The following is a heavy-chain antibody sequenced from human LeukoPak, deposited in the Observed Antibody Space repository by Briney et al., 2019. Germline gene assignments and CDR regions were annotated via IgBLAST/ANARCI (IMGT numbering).Heavy chain of an antibody. V-gene: IGHV3-7*03. CDR3: AREGELELRPGLQTRTIDY. CDR2: IKQDGSEK. Sequence: PGGSLRLSCAASGFTFSSYWMSWVRQAPGKGLEWVANIKQDGSEKYYVDSVKGRFTISRDNAKNSLYLQMNSLRAEDTAVYYCAREGELELRPGLQTRTIDYWGQGTLVTVSS. CDR1: GFTFSSYW. D-gene: IGHD1-7*01. J-gene: IGHJ4*02.